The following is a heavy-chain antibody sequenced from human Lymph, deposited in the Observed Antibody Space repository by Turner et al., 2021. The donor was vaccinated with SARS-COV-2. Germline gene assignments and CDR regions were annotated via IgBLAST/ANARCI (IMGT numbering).Heavy chain of an antibody. CDR3: AREGAYGGNSGGFDY. V-gene: IGHV3-33*01. J-gene: IGHJ4*02. Sequence: QVQLAESGGGVVQPGRCLSLPWAASGFTFSSYGMHWVRQATGKGLEWVAVIWYDGSNKYYADSVKSRFTISRDNSKNTLYLQMNSLRAEDTAVYYCAREGAYGGNSGGFDYWGQGTLVTVSS. CDR2: IWYDGSNK. D-gene: IGHD4-17*01. CDR1: GFTFSSYG.